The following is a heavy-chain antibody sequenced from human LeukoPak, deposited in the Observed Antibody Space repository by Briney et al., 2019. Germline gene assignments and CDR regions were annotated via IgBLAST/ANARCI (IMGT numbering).Heavy chain of an antibody. CDR1: GYTFTNYA. CDR2: ITTFNGDT. V-gene: IGHV1-18*01. J-gene: IGHJ4*02. D-gene: IGHD1-26*01. CDR3: SRVGKRIVGAMYYFDP. Sequence: ASVKVSCKTSGYTFTNYAISWVRQAPGQGLEWMGWITTFNGDTNYAQKFQDRVTMTKDTSTGTVFMELKSLRPDETALYFCSRVGKRIVGAMYYFDPWGQGTLVPVSA.